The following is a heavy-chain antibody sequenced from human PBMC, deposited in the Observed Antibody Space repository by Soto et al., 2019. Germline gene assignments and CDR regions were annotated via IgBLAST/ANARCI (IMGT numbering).Heavy chain of an antibody. V-gene: IGHV1-18*04. J-gene: IGHJ4*02. CDR3: ARASIYGTYYYFDH. Sequence: ASVKVSCKASGYTFTSDGITWVRQAPGQGLEWMGWITVNSGNTHYAQKLQGRVTMTTDTSTTTAYMELWSLRSDDTAVYYCARASIYGTYYYFDHWGQGTPVTISS. CDR2: ITVNSGNT. D-gene: IGHD1-26*01. CDR1: GYTFTSDG.